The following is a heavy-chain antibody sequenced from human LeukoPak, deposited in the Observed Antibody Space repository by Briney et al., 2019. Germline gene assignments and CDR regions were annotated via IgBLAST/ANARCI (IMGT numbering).Heavy chain of an antibody. D-gene: IGHD3-3*01. Sequence: GGSLRLSCAASGFTFSSYAMHWVRQAPGKGLEWVAVISYDGSNKCYADSVKGRFTISRDNSKNTLYLQMNSLRAEDTAVYYCARDGYDFWSGYYRYYYYGMDVWGQGTTVTVSS. J-gene: IGHJ6*02. CDR2: ISYDGSNK. V-gene: IGHV3-30-3*01. CDR1: GFTFSSYA. CDR3: ARDGYDFWSGYYRYYYYGMDV.